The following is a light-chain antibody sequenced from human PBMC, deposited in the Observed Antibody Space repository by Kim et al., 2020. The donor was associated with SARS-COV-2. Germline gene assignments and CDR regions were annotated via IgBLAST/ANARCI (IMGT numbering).Light chain of an antibody. J-gene: IGKJ4*01. V-gene: IGKV3-11*01. CDR1: QTVYKY. CDR3: QQRRDWPLT. CDR2: DAS. Sequence: LSPEERATLSCRASQTVYKYLAWYQQKPGQSPRLLIYDASKRATAIPARFSGSGSGTDFTLTISSLESEDFAVYYCQQRRDWPLTFGGGTKVDIK.